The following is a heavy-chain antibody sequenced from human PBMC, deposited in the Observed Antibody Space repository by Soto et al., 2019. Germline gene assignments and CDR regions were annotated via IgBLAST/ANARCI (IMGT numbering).Heavy chain of an antibody. D-gene: IGHD3-9*01. J-gene: IGHJ3*02. Sequence: QVQLQESGPGLVKPSQTLSLTCTVSGGSISSGGYYWSWIRQHPGKGLEWIGYIYYSGSTYYNPSLKRQVTISVDTSKTQFSLKLSSVTAADTAVYYCASGTYYDILTGYLDAFDIWGQGTMVTVSS. V-gene: IGHV4-31*01. CDR3: ASGTYYDILTGYLDAFDI. CDR1: GGSISSGGYY. CDR2: IYYSGST.